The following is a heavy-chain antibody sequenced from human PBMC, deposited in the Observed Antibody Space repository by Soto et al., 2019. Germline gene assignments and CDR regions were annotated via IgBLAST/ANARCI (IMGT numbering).Heavy chain of an antibody. CDR2: ISAYNGNT. D-gene: IGHD2-2*01. CDR1: GYTFTSYG. Sequence: QVQLVQSGAEVKKPGASVKVSCKASGYTFTSYGISWVRQAPGQGLEWMGWISAYNGNTNYAQKLQGRVTMTTDTSTSTAYMELRSLRSDDTAVYYCARYQHCISTSCRHYDYYGMDVWCQGTTVTVSS. J-gene: IGHJ6*02. V-gene: IGHV1-18*01. CDR3: ARYQHCISTSCRHYDYYGMDV.